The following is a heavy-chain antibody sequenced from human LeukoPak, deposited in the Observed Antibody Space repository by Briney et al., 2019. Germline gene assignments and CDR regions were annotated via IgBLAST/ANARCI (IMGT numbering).Heavy chain of an antibody. J-gene: IGHJ4*02. Sequence: GGSLRLSCAASGFSFSSFSMKWVRQAPGKGLEWVSSISSSSGYKYYADSMKGRFTVSRDNAKNSLYLQMNSLRVEDTAVYFCAREGLAAAGLDYWGQGTLVTVSS. V-gene: IGHV3-21*01. CDR3: AREGLAAAGLDY. CDR1: GFSFSSFS. D-gene: IGHD6-13*01. CDR2: ISSSSGYK.